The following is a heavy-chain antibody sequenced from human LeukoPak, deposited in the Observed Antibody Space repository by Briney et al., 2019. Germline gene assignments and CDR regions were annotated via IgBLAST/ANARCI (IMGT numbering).Heavy chain of an antibody. CDR2: IYYSGST. V-gene: IGHV4-59*01. CDR3: ARDPRLGAFDI. Sequence: SETLSLTCTVSGGSISSYYWSWIRQPPGKGLEWIGYIYYSGSTNYNPSLKSRVTISVDTSKNQFSLKLSPVTAADTAVYYCARDPRLGAFDIWGQGTMVTVSS. D-gene: IGHD6-19*01. CDR1: GGSISSYY. J-gene: IGHJ3*02.